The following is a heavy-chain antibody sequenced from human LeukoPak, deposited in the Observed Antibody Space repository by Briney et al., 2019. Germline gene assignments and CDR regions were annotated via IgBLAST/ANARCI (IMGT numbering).Heavy chain of an antibody. J-gene: IGHJ4*02. CDR1: GGSISSSSYY. CDR3: ARSHSYYYDSSGPLAPYYDY. Sequence: SETLSLTCTVSGGSISSSSYYWGWIRQPPGKGLEWIGSIYYSGSTYYNPSLKSRVTISVDTSKSQFSLKLSSVTAADTAVYYCARSHSYYYDSSGPLAPYYDYWGQGTLVTVSS. V-gene: IGHV4-39*07. CDR2: IYYSGST. D-gene: IGHD3-22*01.